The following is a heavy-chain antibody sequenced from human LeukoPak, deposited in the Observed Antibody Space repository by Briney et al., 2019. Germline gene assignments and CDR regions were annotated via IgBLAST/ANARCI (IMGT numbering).Heavy chain of an antibody. CDR2: IYHSGST. D-gene: IGHD3-10*01. CDR1: GGSISSGGYS. Sequence: SETLSLTCAVSGGSISSGGYSWSWIRQPPGKGLEWIGEIYHSGSTNYNPSLKSRVTISVDKSKNQFSLKLSSVTAADTAVYYCARITYYGSGSYLDYWGQGTLVTVSS. V-gene: IGHV4-30-2*01. J-gene: IGHJ4*02. CDR3: ARITYYGSGSYLDY.